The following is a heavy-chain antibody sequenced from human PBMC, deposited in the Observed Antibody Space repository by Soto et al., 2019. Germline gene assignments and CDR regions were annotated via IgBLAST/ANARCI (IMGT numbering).Heavy chain of an antibody. Sequence: GGSLRLSCAASGFTFSSYAMHWVRQAPGKGLEWVAVISYDGSNKYYADSVKGRFTISRDNSKNTLYLQMNSLRAEDTAVYYCGRVWDPGGRQWFFWFAPWGQEPLVPASA. CDR1: GFTFSSYA. CDR2: ISYDGSNK. J-gene: IGHJ5*02. V-gene: IGHV3-30-3*01. D-gene: IGHD3-22*01. CDR3: GRVWDPGGRQWFFWFAP.